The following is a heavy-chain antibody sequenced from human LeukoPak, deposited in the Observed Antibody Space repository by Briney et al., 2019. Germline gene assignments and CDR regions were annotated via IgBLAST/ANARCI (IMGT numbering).Heavy chain of an antibody. V-gene: IGHV3-30*18. CDR2: ISYDGSNK. Sequence: GGSLRLSCAASGLTFSSYGMHWVRQAPGKGLEWVAVISYDGSNKYYADSVKGRFTVSRDNSKNTLYLQMNSLRAEDTAVYYCAKIGLWFGELFYFDYWGQGTLVTVSS. CDR1: GLTFSSYG. J-gene: IGHJ4*02. CDR3: AKIGLWFGELFYFDY. D-gene: IGHD3-10*01.